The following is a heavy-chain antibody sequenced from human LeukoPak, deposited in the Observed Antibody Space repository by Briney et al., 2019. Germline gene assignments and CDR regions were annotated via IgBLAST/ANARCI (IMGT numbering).Heavy chain of an antibody. Sequence: PGGSLRLSCAASGFTFSSYEMNWVRQAPGKGLEWVAVISYDGSNKYYADSVKGRFTISRDNSKNTLYLQMNSLRAEDTAVYYCASFYCSSTSCHNPHFDYWGQGTLVTVSS. CDR3: ASFYCSSTSCHNPHFDY. J-gene: IGHJ4*02. CDR1: GFTFSSYE. D-gene: IGHD2-2*02. CDR2: ISYDGSNK. V-gene: IGHV3-30*04.